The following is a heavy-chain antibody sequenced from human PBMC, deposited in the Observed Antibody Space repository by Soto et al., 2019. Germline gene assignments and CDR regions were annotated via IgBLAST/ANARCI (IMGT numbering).Heavy chain of an antibody. CDR3: AKDGLQESFPPLYYYYYMDV. V-gene: IGHV3-23*01. CDR2: ISGSGGST. J-gene: IGHJ6*03. Sequence: GGSLRLSCAASGFTFSSYAMSWVRQAPGKGLEWVSAISGSGGSTYYADSVEGRFTISRDNSKNTLYLQMNSLRAEDTAVYYCAKDGLQESFPPLYYYYYMDVWGKGTTVTVSS. D-gene: IGHD3-16*01. CDR1: GFTFSSYA.